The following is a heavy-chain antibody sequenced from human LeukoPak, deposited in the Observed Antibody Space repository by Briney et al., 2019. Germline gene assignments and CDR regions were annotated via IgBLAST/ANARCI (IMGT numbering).Heavy chain of an antibody. CDR2: IYYSGST. Sequence: SETLPLTCTVSGGSISSGGYYWSWIRQHPGKGLEWIGYIYYSGSTYYNPSLKSRVTISVDTSKNQFSLKLSSVIAADTAVYYCARHSITWYSSGWYYFDYWGQGTLVTVSS. D-gene: IGHD6-19*01. V-gene: IGHV4-31*03. CDR1: GGSISSGGYY. J-gene: IGHJ4*02. CDR3: ARHSITWYSSGWYYFDY.